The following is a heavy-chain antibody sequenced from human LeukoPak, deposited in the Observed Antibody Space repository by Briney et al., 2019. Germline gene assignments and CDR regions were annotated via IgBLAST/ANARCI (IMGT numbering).Heavy chain of an antibody. J-gene: IGHJ5*02. CDR2: ISWNSGSI. CDR3: AKGYYYGSGSYAFDP. V-gene: IGHV3-9*01. CDR1: GFTFDDYA. D-gene: IGHD3-10*01. Sequence: SGGSLRLSCAASGFTFDDYAMHWVRQAPGKGLEWVSGISWNSGSIGYADSVKGRFTISRDNAKNSLYLQMNSLRAEDTALYYCAKGYYYGSGSYAFDPWGQGTLVTVSS.